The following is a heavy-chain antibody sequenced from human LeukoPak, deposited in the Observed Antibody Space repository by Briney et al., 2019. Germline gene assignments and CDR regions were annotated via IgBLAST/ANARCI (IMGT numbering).Heavy chain of an antibody. CDR2: IYYSGST. CDR3: ASGAXRXXSGYEFXY. V-gene: IGHV4-59*01. D-gene: IGHD5-12*01. CDR1: GGSISSYY. Sequence: SETLSLTCTVSGGSISSYYWSWIRQPPGKGLEWIGYIYYSGSTNYNXSLKSRVTISVDTSKNQFSLKLSSVTATDTAVYYCASGAXRXXSGYEFXYWGQGTLVTVTS. J-gene: IGHJ4*02.